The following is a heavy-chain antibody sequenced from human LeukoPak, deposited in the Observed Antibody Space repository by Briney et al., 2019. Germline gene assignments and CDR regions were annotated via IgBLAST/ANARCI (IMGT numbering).Heavy chain of an antibody. Sequence: SETLSLTCTVSGDSIGSYYWSWIRQPPGRGLEWIGYIYDSGSTNYNPSLKSRVTISVDTSKKQFSLKLNSVTAADTAVYYCARYRQDVRLEVARMYRYFDLWGRGTLVAVSS. CDR3: ARYRQDVRLEVARMYRYFDL. CDR1: GDSIGSYY. D-gene: IGHD5-12*01. V-gene: IGHV4-59*01. J-gene: IGHJ2*01. CDR2: IYDSGST.